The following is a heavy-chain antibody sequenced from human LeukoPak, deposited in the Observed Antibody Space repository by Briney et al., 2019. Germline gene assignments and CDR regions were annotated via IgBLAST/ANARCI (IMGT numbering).Heavy chain of an antibody. V-gene: IGHV4-59*01. CDR1: GGSLSSYY. CDR2: IYYSGST. Sequence: PSETLSLTCTVSGGSLSSYYWSWIRQPPGKGLEWIGYIYYSGSTNYNPSLKSRVTISVDTSKNQFSLKLSSVTAADTAVYYCAREYSSSWYAYNWFDPWGQGTLVTVSS. J-gene: IGHJ5*02. CDR3: AREYSSSWYAYNWFDP. D-gene: IGHD6-13*01.